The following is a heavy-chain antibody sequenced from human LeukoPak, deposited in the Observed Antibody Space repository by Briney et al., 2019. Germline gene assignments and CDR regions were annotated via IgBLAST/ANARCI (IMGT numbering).Heavy chain of an antibody. CDR1: GFTFSTYW. CDR3: ARNMGDY. J-gene: IGHJ4*02. V-gene: IGHV3-7*04. Sequence: GGSLRLSCTASGFTFSTYWMTWVRQAPGKGLEGVANINQDGSEKNYVDSVKGRFTISRDNAKNSLYLQMNSLRAEDTAVYYCARNMGDYWGQGTLVTVSS. D-gene: IGHD2/OR15-2a*01. CDR2: INQDGSEK.